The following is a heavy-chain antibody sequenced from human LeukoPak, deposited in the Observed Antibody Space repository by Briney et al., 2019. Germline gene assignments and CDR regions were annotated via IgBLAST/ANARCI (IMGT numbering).Heavy chain of an antibody. Sequence: SETLSLTCAVYGGSFSGYYWSWIRQPPGKGLEWIGEINHSGSTNYNPSLKSRVTISVDTSKNQFSLKLSSVTAADTAVYYCARGRAFGVLFDYWGQGTLVTASS. CDR3: ARGRAFGVLFDY. V-gene: IGHV4-34*01. CDR2: INHSGST. D-gene: IGHD3-16*01. CDR1: GGSFSGYY. J-gene: IGHJ4*02.